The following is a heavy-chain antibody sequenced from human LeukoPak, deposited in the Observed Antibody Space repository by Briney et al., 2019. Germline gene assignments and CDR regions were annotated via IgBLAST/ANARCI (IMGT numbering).Heavy chain of an antibody. V-gene: IGHV3-48*04. CDR3: AREAVKEDFEY. Sequence: PGGSLRLSCAASGFTFSRYSINWVRQAPGRGLEWVSYIIGSGSSIQYADSVKGRFTISRDNAKNSVYLQMNSLRAEDTAVYYCAREAVKEDFEYWGQGSLVTVSS. J-gene: IGHJ4*02. CDR1: GFTFSRYS. D-gene: IGHD4-23*01. CDR2: IIGSGSSI.